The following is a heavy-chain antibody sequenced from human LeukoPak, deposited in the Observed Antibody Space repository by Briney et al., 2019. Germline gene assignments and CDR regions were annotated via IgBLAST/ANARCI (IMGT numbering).Heavy chain of an antibody. D-gene: IGHD2-15*01. Sequence: GASVKVSCKASGYTFTSYAMNWVRQAPGQGLEWMGWINTNTGNPTYAQGFTGRFVFSLDTSVSTAYLQISSLKAEDTAVYYCARGSGGFYYYYYYMDVWGKGTTVTVSS. V-gene: IGHV7-4-1*02. CDR3: ARGSGGFYYYYYYMDV. CDR2: INTNTGNP. CDR1: GYTFTSYA. J-gene: IGHJ6*03.